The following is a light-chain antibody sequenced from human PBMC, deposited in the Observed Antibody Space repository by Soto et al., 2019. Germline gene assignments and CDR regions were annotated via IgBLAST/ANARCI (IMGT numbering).Light chain of an antibody. V-gene: IGKV3-15*01. CDR2: GAS. Sequence: IVLTQSHGTVSLSPGERATLSCRASQSVSSNYLAWYQQKPGQAPRLLIYGASTRATGIPARFSGSGSGTEFTLTINSLQSEDFAVYYCQQYDQWPITFGQGTRLEIK. CDR3: QQYDQWPIT. J-gene: IGKJ5*01. CDR1: QSVSSN.